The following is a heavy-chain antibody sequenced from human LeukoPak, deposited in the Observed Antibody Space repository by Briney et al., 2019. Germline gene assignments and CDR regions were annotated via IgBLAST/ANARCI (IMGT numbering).Heavy chain of an antibody. J-gene: IGHJ4*02. CDR2: ISNSGTTI. D-gene: IGHD2-15*01. V-gene: IGHV3-48*03. CDR3: ARGAFGSSYSQYYFDY. CDR1: TFTFSSYE. Sequence: PGGSLRLSCAASTFTFSSYEMNWVRQAPGKGLEWVSYISNSGTTIYYADSVKGRFTISRDNAKNSLYLQMNSLSAEDTAVYYCARGAFGSSYSQYYFDYWGQGTLVPVSS.